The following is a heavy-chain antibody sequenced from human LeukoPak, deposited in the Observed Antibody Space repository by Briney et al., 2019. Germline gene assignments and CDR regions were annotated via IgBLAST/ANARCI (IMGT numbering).Heavy chain of an antibody. V-gene: IGHV3-23*01. Sequence: PGGSLRLSCVASGFTVSNYAMSWVRQAPGKWLEWVSGTSGSGGSSFYAAAVKGRFSMSRDNSKFTLYLQMNGLRVEDTAVYYCARSAAFSYIENFDYWGQGTLVTVSS. D-gene: IGHD3-10*01. CDR1: GFTVSNYA. J-gene: IGHJ4*02. CDR3: ARSAAFSYIENFDY. CDR2: TSGSGGSS.